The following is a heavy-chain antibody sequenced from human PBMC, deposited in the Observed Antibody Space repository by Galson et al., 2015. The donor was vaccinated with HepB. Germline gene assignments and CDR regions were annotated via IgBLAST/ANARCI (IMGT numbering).Heavy chain of an antibody. D-gene: IGHD6-6*01. CDR2: ITPIFGTA. V-gene: IGHV1-69*13. J-gene: IGHJ6*02. CDR3: AGGGYSSSSPLYYYGMDV. CDR1: GGTFSSYA. Sequence: SVKVSCKASGGTFSSYAISWVRQAPGQGLEWMGGITPIFGTANYAQKFQGRVTITADESTSTAYMELSSLRSEDTAVYYCAGGGYSSSSPLYYYGMDVWGQGTTVTVSS.